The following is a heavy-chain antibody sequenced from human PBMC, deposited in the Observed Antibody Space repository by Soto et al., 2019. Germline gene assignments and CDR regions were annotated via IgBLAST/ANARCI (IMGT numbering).Heavy chain of an antibody. V-gene: IGHV3-48*02. J-gene: IGHJ6*02. CDR3: ARVIMDV. CDR2: ISSSSSTI. CDR1: GFTFGSYG. Sequence: GGPLRLSWAASGFTFGSYGIHWVRQAPGKGLEWVSYISSSSSTIYYADSVKGRFTISRDNAKNSLYLQMNSLRDEDTAVYYCARVIMDVWGQGTTVTVSS.